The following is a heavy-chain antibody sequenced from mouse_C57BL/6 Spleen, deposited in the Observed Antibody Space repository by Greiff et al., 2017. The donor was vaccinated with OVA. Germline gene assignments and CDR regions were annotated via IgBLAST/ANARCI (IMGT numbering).Heavy chain of an antibody. CDR3: ARGGRGSNLHFDY. CDR2: IYPGDGDT. V-gene: IGHV1-82*01. J-gene: IGHJ2*01. D-gene: IGHD2-5*01. CDR1: GYAFSSSW. Sequence: QVQLQQSGPELVKPGASVKISCKASGYAFSSSWMNWVKQRPGKGLEWIGRIYPGDGDTNYNGKFKGKATLTADKSSSTAYMQLSSLTSEDSAVYFCARGGRGSNLHFDYWGQGTTLTVSS.